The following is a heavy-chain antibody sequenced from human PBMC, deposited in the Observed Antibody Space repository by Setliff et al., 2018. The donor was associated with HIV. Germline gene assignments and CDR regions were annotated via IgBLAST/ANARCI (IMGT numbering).Heavy chain of an antibody. V-gene: IGHV3-49*04. CDR3: ASHSDWFLDLY. CDR2: IRSKAYRETT. CDR1: GFTFGDYG. J-gene: IGHJ4*02. D-gene: IGHD3-9*01. Sequence: GGSLRLSCTASGFTFGDYGMSWVRQAPGKGLEWVGFIRSKAYRETTEYAASVKGRFTISRDDSKSIAYLQMNSLKTEGTAVYYCASHSDWFLDLYWGQGTLVTVSS.